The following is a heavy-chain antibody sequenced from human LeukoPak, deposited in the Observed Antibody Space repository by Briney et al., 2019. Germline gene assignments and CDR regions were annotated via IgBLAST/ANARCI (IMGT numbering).Heavy chain of an antibody. D-gene: IGHD3-10*01. CDR1: GGSISRSSYY. V-gene: IGHV4-39*01. Sequence: SETLSLTCTVSGGSISRSSYYWGWIRQPPGKGLEWIGSIYYSGSTYYNPSLKSRVTISVDTSKNQFSLKLSSVTAADTAVYYCARLYGSGSYYLGYYYYMDVWGKGTTVTVSS. J-gene: IGHJ6*03. CDR2: IYYSGST. CDR3: ARLYGSGSYYLGYYYYMDV.